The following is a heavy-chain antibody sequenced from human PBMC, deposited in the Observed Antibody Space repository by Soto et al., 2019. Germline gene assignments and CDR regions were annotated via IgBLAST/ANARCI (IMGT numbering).Heavy chain of an antibody. CDR3: ARGQGEYCSGGSCYANYYYNGMDV. J-gene: IGHJ6*02. Sequence: QVQLVQSGAEVKKPGASVKVSCKASGYTFFSYGVSWVRQAPGQGLEWMGWITAYNCHTNYAQKFQGRVTLTTDTTTSRAYMEVRSLRYDDTAEYYCARGQGEYCSGGSCYANYYYNGMDVWGQGTTVTVSS. V-gene: IGHV1-18*01. CDR1: GYTFFSYG. D-gene: IGHD2-15*01. CDR2: ITAYNCHT.